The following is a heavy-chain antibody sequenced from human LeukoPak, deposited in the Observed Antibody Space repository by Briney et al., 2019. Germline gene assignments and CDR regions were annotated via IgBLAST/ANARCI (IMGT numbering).Heavy chain of an antibody. CDR1: GYTFTDYD. CDR2: VSPTSGET. Sequence: GASVRVSCQASGYTFTDYDFNWVRQAPGQGLVWMGWVSPTSGETEYDPDFQDRIIITRDASTRTVFMELSSLRSDDTAVYYCARGRYRWNKGGYYYLDVWGKGTTVIVSS. J-gene: IGHJ6*03. V-gene: IGHV1-8*03. D-gene: IGHD1/OR15-1a*01. CDR3: ARGRYRWNKGGYYYLDV.